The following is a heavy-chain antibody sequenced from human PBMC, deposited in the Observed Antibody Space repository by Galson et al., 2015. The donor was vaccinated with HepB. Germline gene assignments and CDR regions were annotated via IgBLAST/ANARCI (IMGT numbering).Heavy chain of an antibody. Sequence: SLRLSCAASGFIFSSYGMHWVRQAPGKGLEWVAVISYDGSNKYYADSVKGRFTISRDNSKNTLYLQMNSLRAEDTAVYYCARDRSGTLFRYWGQGTLVTVSS. J-gene: IGHJ4*02. CDR3: ARDRSGTLFRY. V-gene: IGHV3-30*03. CDR2: ISYDGSNK. CDR1: GFIFSSYG. D-gene: IGHD1-26*01.